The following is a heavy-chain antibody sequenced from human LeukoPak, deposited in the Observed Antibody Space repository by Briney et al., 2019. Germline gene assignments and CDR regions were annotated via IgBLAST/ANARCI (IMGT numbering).Heavy chain of an antibody. J-gene: IGHJ5*02. CDR2: ISYDGSNK. CDR3: AKDGPLNVAVANNWFDP. V-gene: IGHV3-30*18. Sequence: GRSLRLSCAASGFTFSSYGVHWVRQAPGKGLEWVAVISYDGSNKYYADSVKGRFTISRDNSKNTLYLQMNSLRAEDTAVYYCAKDGPLNVAVANNWFDPWGQGTLVTVSS. D-gene: IGHD3-16*01. CDR1: GFTFSSYG.